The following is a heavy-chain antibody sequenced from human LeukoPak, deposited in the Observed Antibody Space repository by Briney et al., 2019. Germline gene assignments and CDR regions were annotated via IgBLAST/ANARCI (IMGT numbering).Heavy chain of an antibody. CDR1: GGGLRNYA. CDR2: IIPSIGSS. Sequence: GASVKVSCKASGGGLRNYAITWVRQAPGQGLEWMGRIIPSIGSSNYVPKFQGRFTITADKSTSTVFIELSNLKSDDTAVYFCGRDRGSGWNKAIDYWGQGTLVTVSS. CDR3: GRDRGSGWNKAIDY. V-gene: IGHV1-69*04. D-gene: IGHD1/OR15-1a*01. J-gene: IGHJ4*02.